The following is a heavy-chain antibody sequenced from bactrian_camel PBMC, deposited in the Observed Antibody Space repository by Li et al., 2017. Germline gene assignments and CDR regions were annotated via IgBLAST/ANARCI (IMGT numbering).Heavy chain of an antibody. D-gene: IGHD1*01. J-gene: IGHJ4*01. V-gene: IGHV3S54*01. CDR1: GYDDSNLP. Sequence: HVQLVESGGDSVQAGGSPTLSCAASGYDDSNLPMGWFRQTRPGEEREGVAAIDTGDGSTYYLNSVEGRFTISHDNAKNTLYLQMSGLNPEDTAMYYCAAQYTGISGCYSTSLATSSFDFWGRGTQVTVS. CDR3: AAQYTGISGCYSTSLATSSFDF. CDR2: IDTGDGST.